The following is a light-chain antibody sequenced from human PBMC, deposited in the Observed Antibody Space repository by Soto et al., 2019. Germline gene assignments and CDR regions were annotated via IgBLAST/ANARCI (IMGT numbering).Light chain of an antibody. Sequence: ESVLTQSPGTLSLSPGETATLSCRASQSVSNIYLGWYQQKPGQAPRLLISGSSIRATGIPKRFSGSASGTNFTLTISSLEPEDFAVFYCQQYGSSPFTFGPGTKVDI. V-gene: IGKV3-20*01. CDR3: QQYGSSPFT. CDR1: QSVSNIY. CDR2: GSS. J-gene: IGKJ3*01.